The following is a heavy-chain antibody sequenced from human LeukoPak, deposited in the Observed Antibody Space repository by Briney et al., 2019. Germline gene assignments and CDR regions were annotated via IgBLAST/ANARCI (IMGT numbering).Heavy chain of an antibody. D-gene: IGHD1-14*01. Sequence: SETLSLTCTVSGGSISSYYWSWIRQPPGKGLEWIGNIYYRGSNNYNQSLKRRVTITENTTKNQFSLKLSSVTAADTAVYYCARHVTGYYFDSWGQGTLVTVSS. CDR1: GGSISSYY. CDR3: ARHVTGYYFDS. J-gene: IGHJ4*02. V-gene: IGHV4-59*08. CDR2: IYYRGSN.